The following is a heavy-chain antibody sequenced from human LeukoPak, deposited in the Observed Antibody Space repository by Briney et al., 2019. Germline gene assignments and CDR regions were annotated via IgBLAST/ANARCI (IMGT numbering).Heavy chain of an antibody. J-gene: IGHJ1*01. CDR2: INTDGSST. D-gene: IGHD4-23*01. CDR3: YGGNAEQ. V-gene: IGHV3-74*01. CDR1: GFTFSSYW. Sequence: PGGSLRLSCAASGFTFSSYWMHLVRQAPGKGLVWVSGINTDGSSTSYADSVKGRFTISRDNAKNTLYLQMNSWRVEDMAVYYCYGGNAEQWGQGTLVTVSS.